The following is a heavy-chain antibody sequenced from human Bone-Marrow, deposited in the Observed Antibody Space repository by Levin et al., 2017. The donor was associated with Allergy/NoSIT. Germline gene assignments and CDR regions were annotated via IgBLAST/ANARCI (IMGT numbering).Heavy chain of an antibody. V-gene: IGHV1-18*01. CDR1: GYTFINYG. D-gene: IGHD2-15*01. J-gene: IGHJ4*02. CDR3: TRCSPKCYSGISY. CDR2: ISPNSGTK. Sequence: ASVKVSCKTSGYTFINYGISWVRQAPGQGLEWLGWISPNSGTKNYAPKVQDRVTMTTDTSTTTAYMELRSLRPDDTAVYFCTRCSPKCYSGISYWGQGTLIRVSS.